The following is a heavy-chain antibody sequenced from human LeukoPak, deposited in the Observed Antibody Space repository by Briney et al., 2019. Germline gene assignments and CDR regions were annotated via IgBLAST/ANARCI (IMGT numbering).Heavy chain of an antibody. CDR1: GYSFTSYW. Sequence: GESLKISCKGSGYSFTSYWIGWVRQMPGEGMEWMGIIYPGDSDTRYSPSFQGQVTISADKSISTAYLQWSSLKASDTAMYHCARQQVERDPAYDYWGQGTLVTVSS. D-gene: IGHD1-1*01. V-gene: IGHV5-51*01. CDR3: ARQQVERDPAYDY. CDR2: IYPGDSDT. J-gene: IGHJ4*02.